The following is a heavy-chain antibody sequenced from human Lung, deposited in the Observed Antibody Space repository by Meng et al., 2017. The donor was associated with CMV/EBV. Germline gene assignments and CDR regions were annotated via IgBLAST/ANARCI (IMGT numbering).Heavy chain of an antibody. CDR2: IYYRGST. Sequence: WGTLCLXCTVSGGSISSSSYYWGWIRQPPGKGLEWIGSIYYRGSTYYNPSLKSRVTISVDTSKNQFSLKLSSVTAADTAVYYCARQGSVYYYDISGQSPDYXGQGXLVTVSS. D-gene: IGHD3-22*01. V-gene: IGHV4-39*01. J-gene: IGHJ4*02. CDR3: ARQGSVYYYDISGQSPDY. CDR1: GGSISSSSYY.